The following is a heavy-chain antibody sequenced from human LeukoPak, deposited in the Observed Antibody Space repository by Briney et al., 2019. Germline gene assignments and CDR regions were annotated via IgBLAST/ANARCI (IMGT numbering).Heavy chain of an antibody. V-gene: IGHV3-23*01. CDR3: AKARYNNGWDYFDY. Sequence: GGSLRFSCAASGFTFGTSAMTWVRQAPGKGLEWVSSISGSGNVIYDSDSVKGRFSISRDNPKGTLYLQMNSLRAEDTATYFCAKARYNNGWDYFDYWGLGTLVTVSS. D-gene: IGHD6-19*01. CDR1: GFTFGTSA. CDR2: ISGSGNVI. J-gene: IGHJ4*02.